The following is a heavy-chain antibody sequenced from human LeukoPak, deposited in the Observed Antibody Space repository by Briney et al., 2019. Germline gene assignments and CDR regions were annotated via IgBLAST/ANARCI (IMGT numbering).Heavy chain of an antibody. J-gene: IGHJ4*02. CDR2: IYYSGST. CDR3: ARGGFDWLPYPFDY. V-gene: IGHV4-39*07. CDR1: GGSISRSSYY. Sequence: SETLSLTCTVSGGSISRSSYYWGWIRQPPGKGLEWIGSIYYSGSTYYNPSLKSRVTISVDTSKNQFSLKLSSVTAADTAVYYCARGGFDWLPYPFDYWGQGTLVTVSS. D-gene: IGHD3-9*01.